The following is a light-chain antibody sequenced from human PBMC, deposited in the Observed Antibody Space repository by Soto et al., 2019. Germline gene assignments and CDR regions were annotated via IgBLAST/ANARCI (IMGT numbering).Light chain of an antibody. CDR2: EVS. CDR1: SSDVGAYNY. V-gene: IGLV2-14*01. Sequence: QSAPTQPASVSGSPGQSITISCTGTSSDVGAYNYVSWYQQHPGKAPKLMIYEVSNRPSGVSNRFSGSKSGNTASLTISGLQAEDEADYYCISYTRNSTLVFGGGTKLTVL. CDR3: ISYTRNSTLV. J-gene: IGLJ2*01.